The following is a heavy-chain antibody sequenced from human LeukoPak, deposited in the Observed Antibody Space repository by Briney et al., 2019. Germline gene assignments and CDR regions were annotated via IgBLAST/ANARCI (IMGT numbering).Heavy chain of an antibody. CDR3: AREEDYYDSSGSPRSWFDP. CDR2: IIPIFGTA. Sequence: SVKVSCKASGGTFSSYAISWVRQAPGQGLEWMGRIIPIFGTANYAQKFQGRVTITTDESTSTAYMELSSLRSEDTAVYYCAREEDYYDSSGSPRSWFDPWGQGTLATVSP. D-gene: IGHD3-22*01. V-gene: IGHV1-69*05. CDR1: GGTFSSYA. J-gene: IGHJ5*02.